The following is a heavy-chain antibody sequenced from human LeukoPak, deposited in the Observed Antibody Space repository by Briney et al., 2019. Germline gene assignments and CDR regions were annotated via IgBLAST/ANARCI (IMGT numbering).Heavy chain of an antibody. V-gene: IGHV3-7*03. CDR1: GFTFSNYW. D-gene: IGHD1-26*01. CDR3: AKAYAFVGANYFDY. Sequence: GGSLRLSCVASGFTFSNYWMSWVRQAPGKGLERVANINQDGSEKYSVDSVKGRFTFSRDNAKNSLFLQMNNLRAEDAAIYYCAKAYAFVGANYFDYWGQGTLVTVSS. CDR2: INQDGSEK. J-gene: IGHJ4*02.